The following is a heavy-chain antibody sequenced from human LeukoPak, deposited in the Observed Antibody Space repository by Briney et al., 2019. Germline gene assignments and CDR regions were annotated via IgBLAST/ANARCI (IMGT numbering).Heavy chain of an antibody. Sequence: SVKVSCKASGGTFSSYAISWVRQAPGQGLEWMGGIIPIFGTANYAQKFQGRVTITTDESTSTAYMELSSLRSEDTAVYYCASALRTWLRGEMSASSLVYWGQGTLVTVSS. D-gene: IGHD5-12*01. V-gene: IGHV1-69*05. J-gene: IGHJ4*02. CDR1: GGTFSSYA. CDR3: ASALRTWLRGEMSASSLVY. CDR2: IIPIFGTA.